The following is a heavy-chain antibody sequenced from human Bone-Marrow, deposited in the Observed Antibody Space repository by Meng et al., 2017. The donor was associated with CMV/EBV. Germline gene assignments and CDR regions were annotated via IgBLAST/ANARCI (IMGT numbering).Heavy chain of an antibody. J-gene: IGHJ5*02. D-gene: IGHD1-7*01. Sequence: ASVKVSCKASGATFSSYAITWVRQAPGQGLEWMGWINPNSGGTNYAQKFQSRVTMTRDTSISTAYMELSSLRSEDTAVYYCARTGTTPKENWFDPWGQGTLVTVSS. CDR3: ARTGTTPKENWFDP. CDR2: INPNSGGT. CDR1: GATFSSYA. V-gene: IGHV1-2*02.